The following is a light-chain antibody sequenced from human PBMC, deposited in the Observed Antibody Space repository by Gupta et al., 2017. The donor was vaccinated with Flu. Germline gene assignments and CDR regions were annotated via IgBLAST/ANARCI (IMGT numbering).Light chain of an antibody. Sequence: AVVTQEPSLTVSPGGTVTPTCGSSTGAVTSGHYPYRLQQKPGQAPVTLIYDTTDKHSWTPARFSGSLLGGKAALTLSGAQPEDEADYYCLLSYIGARVFGGGTKLTVL. CDR1: TGAVTSGHY. CDR3: LLSYIGARV. J-gene: IGLJ3*02. V-gene: IGLV7-46*01. CDR2: DTT.